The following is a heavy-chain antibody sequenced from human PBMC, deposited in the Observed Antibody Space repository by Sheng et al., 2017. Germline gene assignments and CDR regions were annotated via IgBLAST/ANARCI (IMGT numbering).Heavy chain of an antibody. J-gene: IGHJ6*02. D-gene: IGHD2-8*01. CDR2: IKSKTDGGTT. Sequence: EVQLVESGGGLVKPGGSLRLSCAASGFTFSNAWMSWVRQAPGKGLEWVGRIKSKTDGGTTDYAAPVKGRFTISRDDSKNTLYLQMNSLKTEDTAVYYCTTDFSWSPLEDYYYYGMDVWGQGTTVTVSS. V-gene: IGHV3-15*01. CDR1: GFTFSNAW. CDR3: TTDFSWSPLEDYYYYGMDV.